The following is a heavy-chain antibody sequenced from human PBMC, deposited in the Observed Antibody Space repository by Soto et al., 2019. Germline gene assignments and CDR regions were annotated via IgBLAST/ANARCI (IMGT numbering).Heavy chain of an antibody. D-gene: IGHD4-4*01. V-gene: IGHV3-23*01. CDR2: IGDGGVDS. CDR1: GFIFNNYA. CDR3: AKDRMSRNSVWDPFDV. J-gene: IGHJ3*01. Sequence: PWGSLRLSCAASGFIFNNYAMSWVRQAPGKGPEWVSSIGDGGVDSYYADYVKGRFTISRDNSKNSLYLQMNSLRAEDTAIYYCAKDRMSRNSVWDPFDVWGQGTMVTVSS.